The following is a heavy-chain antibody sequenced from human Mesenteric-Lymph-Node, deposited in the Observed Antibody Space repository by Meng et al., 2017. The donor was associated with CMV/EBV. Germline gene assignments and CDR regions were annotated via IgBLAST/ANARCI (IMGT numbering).Heavy chain of an antibody. CDR1: GFTFSSYS. D-gene: IGHD5-18*01. CDR3: AKEGDGGIQLWSQKYVFDY. V-gene: IGHV3-23*01. CDR2: ISGSGDST. Sequence: GESLKISCAASGFTFSSYSMNWVRQAPGKGLEWVSGISGSGDSTYYADSVKGRFTISRDNSKNTLYLQMNSLRDEDTAVYHCAKEGDGGIQLWSQKYVFDYWGQGTLVTVSS. J-gene: IGHJ4*02.